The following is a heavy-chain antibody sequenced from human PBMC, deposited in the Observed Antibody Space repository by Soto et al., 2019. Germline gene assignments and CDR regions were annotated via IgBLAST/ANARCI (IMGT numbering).Heavy chain of an antibody. V-gene: IGHV1-69*13. Sequence: SVKVSCKASGGTFSSYAISWVRQAPGQGLEWMGGIIPIFGTANYAQKFQSRVTITADESTSTAYMELSSLRSEDTAVYYCARVRQYSSSWFDYWGQGTLVTVSS. CDR2: IIPIFGTA. CDR1: GGTFSSYA. J-gene: IGHJ4*02. CDR3: ARVRQYSSSWFDY. D-gene: IGHD6-13*01.